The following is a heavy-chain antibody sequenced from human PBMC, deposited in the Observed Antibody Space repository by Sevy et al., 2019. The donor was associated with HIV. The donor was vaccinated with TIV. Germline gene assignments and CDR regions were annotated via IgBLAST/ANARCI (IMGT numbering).Heavy chain of an antibody. D-gene: IGHD3-22*01. Sequence: GGSLRLSCAASGFTVSDNYMSWVRQAPGKGLEWVSVIYSGDSTYYADSVKGRFTISRDNSKNTLYLQMNSLRAGDTAVYYCARLSVYYYDDSGYYTTWNAFDIWGQGTTVTVSS. J-gene: IGHJ3*02. CDR1: GFTVSDNY. CDR3: ARLSVYYYDDSGYYTTWNAFDI. CDR2: IYSGDST. V-gene: IGHV3-53*01.